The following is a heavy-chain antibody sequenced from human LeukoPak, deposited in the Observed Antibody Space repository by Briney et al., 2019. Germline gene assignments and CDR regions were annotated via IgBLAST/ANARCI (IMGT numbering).Heavy chain of an antibody. J-gene: IGHJ6*02. CDR1: GGSFSRGGYS. V-gene: IGHV4-30-2*01. CDR3: AGGYREIMDV. D-gene: IGHD2-15*01. Sequence: SETLSLTCAVSGGSFSRGGYSWSWFRQPPGRGLEWIGYIYHSGSTYYNPSLKSRVTISVDRSKNQFSLKLSSVTAADTAVYYCAGGYREIMDVWGQGTTVTVSS. CDR2: IYHSGST.